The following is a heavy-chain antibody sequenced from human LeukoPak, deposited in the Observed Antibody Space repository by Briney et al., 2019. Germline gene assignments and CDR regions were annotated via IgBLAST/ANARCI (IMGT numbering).Heavy chain of an antibody. Sequence: PSETLSLTCTVSGYSISSGYYWGWIRQPPGKGLEWIGSIYHSGSTYYNPSLKSRVTISVDTSKNQFSLKLSSVTAADTAVYYCARVYGYSYGVGYMDVWGKGTTVTVSS. CDR2: IYHSGST. V-gene: IGHV4-38-2*02. CDR3: ARVYGYSYGVGYMDV. CDR1: GYSISSGYY. D-gene: IGHD5-18*01. J-gene: IGHJ6*03.